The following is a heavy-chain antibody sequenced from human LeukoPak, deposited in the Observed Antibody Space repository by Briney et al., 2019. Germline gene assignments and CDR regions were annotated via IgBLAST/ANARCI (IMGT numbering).Heavy chain of an antibody. CDR3: ARVLHIVVLTGGGWFDP. Sequence: PSETLSLTCTVSGDSINSYSWTWIRQAPGKGLEWVGHIYTSGSTKHNPYLKSRVPISVDTPRNQFSLKLSSVTAADTAVYYCARVLHIVVLTGGGWFDPWRQGTLVTVSS. V-gene: IGHV4-4*09. J-gene: IGHJ5*02. CDR1: GDSINSYS. D-gene: IGHD3-22*01. CDR2: IYTSGST.